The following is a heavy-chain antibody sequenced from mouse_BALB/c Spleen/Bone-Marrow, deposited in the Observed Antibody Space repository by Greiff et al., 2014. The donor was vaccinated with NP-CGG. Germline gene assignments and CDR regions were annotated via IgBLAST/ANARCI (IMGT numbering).Heavy chain of an antibody. J-gene: IGHJ3*01. Sequence: EVKVVESGGGLVQPGGSLKLSCAASGFDFRRYWMNWVRQAPGKGLEWIGEINPDSSTINYTPSLKDKLFISRDNAKNTLYLQMSKVRSEDTALYYCARNGYYGWSANWGQGTLVTVSA. D-gene: IGHD2-3*01. CDR2: INPDSSTI. V-gene: IGHV4-1*02. CDR1: GFDFRRYW. CDR3: ARNGYYGWSAN.